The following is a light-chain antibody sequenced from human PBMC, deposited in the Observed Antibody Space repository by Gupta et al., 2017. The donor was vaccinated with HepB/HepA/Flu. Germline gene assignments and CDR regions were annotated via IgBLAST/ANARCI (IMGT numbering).Light chain of an antibody. CDR2: VNSDGRH. CDR1: NGHTNYA. CDR3: QAWDTGITHVV. Sequence: QLVLPQSPSASASLGVSVSLTCTLSNGHTNYAIAWHQQQPKKGPRYGRKVNSDGRHSKGDGIPDRFSGSSSGAERYLTITSLQSEDEADYYCQAWDTGITHVVFGGGTNLTVL. J-gene: IGLJ2*01. V-gene: IGLV4-69*01.